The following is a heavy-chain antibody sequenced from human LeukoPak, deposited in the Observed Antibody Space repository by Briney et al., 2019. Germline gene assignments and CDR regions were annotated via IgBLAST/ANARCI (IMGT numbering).Heavy chain of an antibody. CDR2: ISHHGENI. V-gene: IGHV3-30*03. J-gene: IGHJ4*02. CDR3: ARAGQPNTAYGYDQHYFDY. Sequence: GGSLTLSCAASGFNFDIYCLHWVRRAPGKGLECVAVISHHGENIHHEDSVKGRSHGSRDNSQNTLSLHMTGLTAEDAALYYCARAGQPNTAYGYDQHYFDYWGQGTRVTVSS. CDR1: GFNFDIYC. D-gene: IGHD5-12*01.